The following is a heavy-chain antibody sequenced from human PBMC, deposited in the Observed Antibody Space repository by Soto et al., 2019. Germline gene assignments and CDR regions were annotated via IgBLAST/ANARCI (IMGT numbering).Heavy chain of an antibody. CDR3: ARKGHCSGGSCYQYYYYGMDV. D-gene: IGHD2-15*01. CDR1: GFTFSSYG. J-gene: IGHJ6*02. CDR2: IWYDGSNK. Sequence: QVQLVESGGGVVQPGRSLRLSCAASGFTFSSYGMHWVRQAPGKGLEWVAVIWYDGSNKYYADSVKGRFTISRDNSKNTLYLQMNSLRVEDTAVYYCARKGHCSGGSCYQYYYYGMDVWGQGTTVTVSS. V-gene: IGHV3-33*01.